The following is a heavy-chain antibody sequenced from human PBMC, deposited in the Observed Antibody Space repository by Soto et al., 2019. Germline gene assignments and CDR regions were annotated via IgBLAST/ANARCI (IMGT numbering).Heavy chain of an antibody. V-gene: IGHV1-69*04. J-gene: IGHJ4*02. CDR3: AREEDREPLDY. CDR1: GCTFSSYT. Sequence: SVKVSCKASGCTFSSYTISWVRQAPGQGLEWMGRIIPILGIANYAQKFQGRVTITADKSTSTAYMELSSLRSEDTAVYYCAREEDREPLDYWGQGTLVTVSS. CDR2: IIPILGIA. D-gene: IGHD1-26*01.